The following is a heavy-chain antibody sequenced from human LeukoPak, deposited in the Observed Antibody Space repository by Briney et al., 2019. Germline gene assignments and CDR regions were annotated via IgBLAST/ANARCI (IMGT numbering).Heavy chain of an antibody. D-gene: IGHD2-15*01. Sequence: GASLKISCKASGYTFTSYWIGWVRQMPGKGLEWMGVVYPADSDVRYSPSFQGQVTISADKSTSTAYLQWSSLKASDTAMYYCARSATLDYWGQGTLVTVSS. CDR1: GYTFTSYW. CDR3: ARSATLDY. J-gene: IGHJ4*02. V-gene: IGHV5-51*01. CDR2: VYPADSDV.